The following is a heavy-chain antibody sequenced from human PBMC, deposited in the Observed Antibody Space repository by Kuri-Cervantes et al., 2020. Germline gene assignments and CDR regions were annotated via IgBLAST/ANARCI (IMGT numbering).Heavy chain of an antibody. CDR3: ASGNWNYKSFAFDI. D-gene: IGHD1-7*01. V-gene: IGHV1-69*05. J-gene: IGHJ3*02. Sequence: SVKVSCKASGGTFSSYAISWVRQAPGQGLEWMGGIIPIFGTANYAQKFQGRVTITTDESTSTAYMELSSLRSEDTAVYYCASGNWNYKSFAFDIWGQGTMVTVSS. CDR1: GGTFSSYA. CDR2: IIPIFGTA.